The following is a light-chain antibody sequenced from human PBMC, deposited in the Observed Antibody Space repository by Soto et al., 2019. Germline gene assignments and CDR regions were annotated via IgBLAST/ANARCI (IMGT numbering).Light chain of an antibody. CDR2: DVS. Sequence: QSVLTQPASVSGSPGQSITISCTGTSSDVGGYNYVSWYQQHPGKAPKLMIYDVSNRPSGVSNRFSGSKSGNTASLTISGLQAEDEADYYCSSYTSSSPPVVFGGGTKLTV. CDR3: SSYTSSSPPVV. J-gene: IGLJ2*01. V-gene: IGLV2-14*01. CDR1: SSDVGGYNY.